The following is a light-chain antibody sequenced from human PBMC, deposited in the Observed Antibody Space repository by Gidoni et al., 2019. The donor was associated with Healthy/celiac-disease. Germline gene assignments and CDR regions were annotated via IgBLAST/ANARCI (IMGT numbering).Light chain of an antibody. CDR2: QDS. CDR1: KLGDKY. V-gene: IGLV3-1*01. CDR3: QAWDSSTAV. J-gene: IGLJ2*01. Sequence: SYALTKPPSVSVSPGQTASITCPGDKLGDKYACWYQQNPGQSPVLVIYQDSKRPSGIPERFSGSNSGNTATLTISGTQAMDEADYYCQAWDSSTAVFGGGTKLTVL.